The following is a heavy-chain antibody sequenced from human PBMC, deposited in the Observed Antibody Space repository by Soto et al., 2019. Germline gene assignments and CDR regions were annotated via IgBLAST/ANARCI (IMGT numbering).Heavy chain of an antibody. Sequence: QVQLVQSGAEVKKPGASVKVSCKASGYTFTSYGIIWVRQAPGQGLEWMGWISAYNGNTNYAQKLQGRVTMPTDTSTSTAYMELRSLRSDDTAVYYCERVIAAAAWSAFDTWGQGTMVTVSS. CDR1: GYTFTSYG. D-gene: IGHD6-13*01. J-gene: IGHJ3*02. CDR3: ERVIAAAAWSAFDT. V-gene: IGHV1-18*04. CDR2: ISAYNGNT.